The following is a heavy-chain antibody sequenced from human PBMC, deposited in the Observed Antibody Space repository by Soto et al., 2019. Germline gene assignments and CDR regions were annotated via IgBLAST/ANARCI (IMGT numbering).Heavy chain of an antibody. CDR2: IIPLMRTV. CDR3: ARDPVDLFGYLDV. D-gene: IGHD2-21*01. V-gene: IGHV1-69*06. J-gene: IGHJ6*02. Sequence: QEELVQSGAEVKKPGSSVNVSCRTSEGTFASYSITWLRQAPGQRLEWMGEIIPLMRTVNYAQKFQDRVTITGDRSTSTVYMALSSPRSDDTAVYYCARDPVDLFGYLDVWGQGTTVTVSS. CDR1: EGTFASYS.